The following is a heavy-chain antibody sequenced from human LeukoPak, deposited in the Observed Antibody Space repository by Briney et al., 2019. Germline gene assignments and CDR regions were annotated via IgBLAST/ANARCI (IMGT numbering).Heavy chain of an antibody. CDR1: GGSISSSSYY. CDR3: ARDRPGYSSINDAFDI. J-gene: IGHJ3*02. CDR2: IYYSGST. D-gene: IGHD6-13*01. Sequence: SETLSLTCTVSGGSISSSSYYWGWIRQPPGKGLEWIGSIYYSGSTYYNPSLKSRVTISVDTSKNQFSLKLSSVTAADTAVYYCARDRPGYSSINDAFDIWGQGTMVTVSS. V-gene: IGHV4-39*07.